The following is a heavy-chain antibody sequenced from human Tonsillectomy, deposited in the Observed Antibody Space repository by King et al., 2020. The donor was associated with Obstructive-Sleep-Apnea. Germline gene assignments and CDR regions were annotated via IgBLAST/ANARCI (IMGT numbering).Heavy chain of an antibody. Sequence: QLQESGPGLVKPSQTLSLTCTLSDGSISTGDFYWSWIRQPPGKGLEWIGYIYYSGITYYNPSLKSRVTISVDTSTNKFSLTLSSVTAADTAVYYCARRRQHFDWSQPFDIWGQGTMVTVSS. CDR2: IYYSGIT. D-gene: IGHD3-9*01. CDR1: DGSISTGDFY. V-gene: IGHV4-30-4*01. CDR3: ARRRQHFDWSQPFDI. J-gene: IGHJ3*02.